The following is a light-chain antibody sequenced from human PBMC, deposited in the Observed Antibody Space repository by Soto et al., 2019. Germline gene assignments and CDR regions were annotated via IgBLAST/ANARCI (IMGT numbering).Light chain of an antibody. Sequence: DIQMTQSPSTLSASVGDTVTISCRASQSFSSRLAWYQQKPGKAPKLLIYKASSIQSGVPSRFSGSGSGTEFTLTISSLQPDDFATYYCQQYNSFPWTFGQGTKVDIK. CDR3: QQYNSFPWT. J-gene: IGKJ1*01. CDR1: QSFSSR. CDR2: KAS. V-gene: IGKV1-5*03.